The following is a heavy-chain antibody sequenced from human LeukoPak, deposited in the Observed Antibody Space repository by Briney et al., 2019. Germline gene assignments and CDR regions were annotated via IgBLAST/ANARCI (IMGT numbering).Heavy chain of an antibody. D-gene: IGHD1-14*01. V-gene: IGHV1-2*02. J-gene: IGHJ4*02. CDR3: ARDPSHAEGAYFDY. CDR2: INPNSGGT. Sequence: ASVKVSCKASGYRFIGYYMHWVRQAPGQGPEWMGWINPNSGGTYYAQKFQGRVTMTRDTSISTAYMELSRLRSDDTAVYYCARDPSHAEGAYFDYWGQGTLVTVSS. CDR1: GYRFIGYY.